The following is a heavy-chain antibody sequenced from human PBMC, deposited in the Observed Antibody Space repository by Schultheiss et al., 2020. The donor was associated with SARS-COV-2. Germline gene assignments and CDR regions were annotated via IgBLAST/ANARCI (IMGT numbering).Heavy chain of an antibody. CDR2: IWYDGSNK. V-gene: IGHV3-33*08. CDR3: ARDGGVVPGAISWADD. D-gene: IGHD2-2*02. Sequence: GGSLRLSCAASGFTFSSYSMNWVRQAPGKGLEWVAVIWYDGSNKYYADSVKGRITISRDNFRSTVYLQMNSLRADDTAVYFCARDGGVVPGAISWADDWGQGTLVTVSS. J-gene: IGHJ4*02. CDR1: GFTFSSYS.